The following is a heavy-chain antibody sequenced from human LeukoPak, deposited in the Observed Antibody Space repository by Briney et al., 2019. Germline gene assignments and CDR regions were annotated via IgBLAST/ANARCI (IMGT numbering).Heavy chain of an antibody. CDR3: ARGKYSGYGYFDY. CDR2: IIPIFGTA. J-gene: IGHJ4*02. V-gene: IGHV1-69*05. D-gene: IGHD5-12*01. CDR1: GGTFSSYA. Sequence: ASVKVSCKASGGTFSSYAISWVRQAPGQGLEWMGGIIPIFGTANYAQKFQGRVTITTDESTSTAYMELSSPRSEDTAVYYCARGKYSGYGYFDYWGQGTLVTVSS.